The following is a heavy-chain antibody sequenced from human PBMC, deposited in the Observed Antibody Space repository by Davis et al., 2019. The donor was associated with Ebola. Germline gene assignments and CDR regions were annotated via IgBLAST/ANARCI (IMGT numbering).Heavy chain of an antibody. CDR2: IIPILGIA. Sequence: AASVKVSCKASGGTFSSYTISWVRQAPGQGLEWMGRIIPILGIANYAQKFQGRVTITADKSTSTAYMELSSLRSDDTAVYYCASLVGYDSSGCVWGKGTTVTVSS. D-gene: IGHD3-22*01. J-gene: IGHJ6*04. CDR1: GGTFSSYT. CDR3: ASLVGYDSSGCV. V-gene: IGHV1-69*02.